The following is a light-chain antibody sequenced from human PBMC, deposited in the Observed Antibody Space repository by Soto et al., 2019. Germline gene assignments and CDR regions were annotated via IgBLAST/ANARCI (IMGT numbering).Light chain of an antibody. CDR2: GAS. J-gene: IGKJ4*01. Sequence: EIVLTQSPGTLSLSPGERATLSCRASQSVSSSYLAWYQQKPGQAPRLLIYGASSRATGIPDRFSGSGSGTDFTLTISRLEPEDFAVYYCQQYGSSLFGGGTKVDSK. CDR1: QSVSSSY. CDR3: QQYGSSL. V-gene: IGKV3-20*01.